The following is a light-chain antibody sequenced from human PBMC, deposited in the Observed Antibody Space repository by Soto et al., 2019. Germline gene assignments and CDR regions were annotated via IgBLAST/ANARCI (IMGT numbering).Light chain of an antibody. CDR2: NNN. J-gene: IGLJ1*01. CDR1: NSNFGTNT. Sequence: QSVLTQPPLASGTPGQRVSISCSGSNSNFGTNTVNWYQQFPGTAPKLLIYNNNQRPSGVPDRFSGSKSGTSASLAISGLQSEDEADYYCAAWDNSLSTFYVFGTGTKVTVL. V-gene: IGLV1-44*01. CDR3: AAWDNSLSTFYV.